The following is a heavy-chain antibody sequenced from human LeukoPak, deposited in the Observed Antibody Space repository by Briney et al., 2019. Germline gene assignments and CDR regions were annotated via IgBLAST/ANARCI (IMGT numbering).Heavy chain of an antibody. Sequence: GGSLRLSCAASGFTFSDYYMSWIRQAPGKGLEWVSYISSSSSYTNYADSVKGRFTISRDNAKNSLYLQMNSLRAEDTAVYYCARVRGYSGYEIWARGSFDYWGQGTLVTVSS. V-gene: IGHV3-11*06. CDR1: GFTFSDYY. J-gene: IGHJ4*02. D-gene: IGHD5-12*01. CDR3: ARVRGYSGYEIWARGSFDY. CDR2: ISSSSSYT.